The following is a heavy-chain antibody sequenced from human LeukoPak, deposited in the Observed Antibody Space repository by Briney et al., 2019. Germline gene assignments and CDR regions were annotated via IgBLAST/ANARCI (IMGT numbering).Heavy chain of an antibody. Sequence: SETLSLICAVSGGSISNYYWSWIRQPPGEGLEWVGYIYYTGSTNYSPSLKSRVTMSVDTSKNQFSLKLTSVTAADTAVYYCARGGQHHDSWGQGALVTVSS. CDR3: ARGGQHHDS. J-gene: IGHJ4*02. CDR2: IYYTGST. V-gene: IGHV4-59*01. D-gene: IGHD3-16*01. CDR1: GGSISNYY.